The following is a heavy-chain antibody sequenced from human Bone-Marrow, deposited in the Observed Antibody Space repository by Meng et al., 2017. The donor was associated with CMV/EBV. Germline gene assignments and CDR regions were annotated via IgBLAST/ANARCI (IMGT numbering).Heavy chain of an antibody. V-gene: IGHV3-30*04. CDR1: GFTFGDYS. Sequence: GESLKISCSASGFTFGDYSMNWVRQAPGKGLEWVAVISYDGSNKYYADSVKGRFTISRDNSKNTLYLQMNSLRAEDTAVYYCARDLEQLVPPYYYHGMDVWGQGTTVTVSS. CDR3: ARDLEQLVPPYYYHGMDV. J-gene: IGHJ6*02. CDR2: ISYDGSNK. D-gene: IGHD6-6*01.